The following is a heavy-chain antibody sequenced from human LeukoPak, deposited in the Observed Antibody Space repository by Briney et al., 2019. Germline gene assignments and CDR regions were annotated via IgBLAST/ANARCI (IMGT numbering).Heavy chain of an antibody. J-gene: IGHJ4*02. D-gene: IGHD6-13*01. Sequence: SETLSLTCSVSGGSVSSGISYWIWIRQPQGVGREWLAYISGSGGSDYNPSIRGRVTISLDTSKNQFFLMQTSFPDAATAFYSCERVPAAGVGPDYWGKGTLVTVFS. V-gene: IGHV4-61*01. CDR3: ERVPAAGVGPDY. CDR1: GGSVSSGISY. CDR2: ISGSGGS.